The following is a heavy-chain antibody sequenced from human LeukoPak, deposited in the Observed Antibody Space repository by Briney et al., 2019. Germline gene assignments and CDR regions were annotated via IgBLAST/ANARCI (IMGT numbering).Heavy chain of an antibody. Sequence: SISSSISYIYYADSVKGRFTISRDNAKNSLYLQMNSLRAEDTAVYYCARGRITMVRGAPYFDYWGQGTLVTVSS. D-gene: IGHD3-10*01. V-gene: IGHV3-21*01. J-gene: IGHJ4*02. CDR3: ARGRITMVRGAPYFDY. CDR2: ISSSISYI.